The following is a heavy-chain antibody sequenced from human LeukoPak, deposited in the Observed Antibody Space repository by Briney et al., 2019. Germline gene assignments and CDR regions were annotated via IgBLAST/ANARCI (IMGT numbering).Heavy chain of an antibody. CDR3: ARRRSYYHGSGKIYNWFDP. CDR2: INHSGST. J-gene: IGHJ5*02. CDR1: GFTFSTYA. V-gene: IGHV4-34*01. Sequence: GSLRLSCAASGFTFSTYAMSWVRQPPGKGLEWIGEINHSGSTNYNPSLKSRVTISVDTSKNQFSLKLSSVTAADTAVYYCARRRSYYHGSGKIYNWFDPWGQGTLVTVSS. D-gene: IGHD3-10*01.